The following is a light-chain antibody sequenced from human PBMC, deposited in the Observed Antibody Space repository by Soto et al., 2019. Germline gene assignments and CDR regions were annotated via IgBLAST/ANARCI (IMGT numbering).Light chain of an antibody. CDR2: DAS. V-gene: IGKV3-11*01. CDR3: QQRNDWPLT. CDR1: QPISNY. J-gene: IGKJ4*01. Sequence: EIVLTQSPATLSLSPGERATLSCRASQPISNYLAWYTTTPGQATRIIFYDASNRATGIPARVSGSGSGTDVTLTVSSLEPEEVAVYDCQQRNDWPLTFGGGTKVDI.